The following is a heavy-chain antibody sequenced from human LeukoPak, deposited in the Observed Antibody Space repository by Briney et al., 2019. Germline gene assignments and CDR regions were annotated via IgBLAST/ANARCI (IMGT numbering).Heavy chain of an antibody. V-gene: IGHV4-61*02. CDR2: IYTSGST. D-gene: IGHD1-26*01. CDR3: ARGRWELLYYYYYYMDV. Sequence: PSQTLSLTCTVSGGSISSGSYYWSWIRQPAGKGLEWIGRIYTSGSTNYNPSLKSRFTISVDTSKNQFSLKLSSVTAADTAVYYCARGRWELLYYYYYYMDVWGKGTTVTVSS. CDR1: GGSISSGSYY. J-gene: IGHJ6*03.